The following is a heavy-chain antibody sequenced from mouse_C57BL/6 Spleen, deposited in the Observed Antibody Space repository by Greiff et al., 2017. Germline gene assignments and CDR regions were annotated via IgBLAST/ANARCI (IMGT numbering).Heavy chain of an antibody. CDR2: IYPGNSDT. CDR3: TRKKYSSGYFDY. D-gene: IGHD3-2*02. V-gene: IGHV1-5*01. Sequence: VQLQQSGTVLARPGASVKMSCKTSGYTFTSYWMHWVKQRPGQGLEWLGAIYPGNSDTSYNQKFKGKAKLTAVTSASTAYMELSSLTNEDSAVYYCTRKKYSSGYFDYWGQGTTLTVSS. CDR1: GYTFTSYW. J-gene: IGHJ2*01.